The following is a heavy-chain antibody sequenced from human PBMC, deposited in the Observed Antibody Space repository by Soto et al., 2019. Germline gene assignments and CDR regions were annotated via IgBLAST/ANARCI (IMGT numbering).Heavy chain of an antibody. V-gene: IGHV4-31*03. D-gene: IGHD3-16*01. CDR1: GGSISSGGYY. CDR2: IYYSGST. Sequence: SETLSLTCTVSGGSISSGGYYWSWIRQHQGKGLRWSGYIYYSGSTYYNPSLKGRVTISVDTSKNQFSLKLSSVTAEDTAGYYCAREALQNTASWGNWFDPWGQGTLVSVSS. CDR3: AREALQNTASWGNWFDP. J-gene: IGHJ5*02.